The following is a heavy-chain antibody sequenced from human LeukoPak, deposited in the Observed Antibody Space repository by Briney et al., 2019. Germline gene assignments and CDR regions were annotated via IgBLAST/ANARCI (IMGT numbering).Heavy chain of an antibody. CDR2: IIPILGIA. V-gene: IGHV1-69*04. Sequence: GSSVKVSCKASGGTFRNYALSWVRQAPGQGLEWMGRIIPILGIANYAQKFQGRVTITADKSTSTAYMELSSLRSEDTAVYYCARWGGSSGWDYYFDYWGQGTLVTVSS. CDR3: ARWGGSSGWDYYFDY. J-gene: IGHJ4*02. D-gene: IGHD6-19*01. CDR1: GGTFRNYA.